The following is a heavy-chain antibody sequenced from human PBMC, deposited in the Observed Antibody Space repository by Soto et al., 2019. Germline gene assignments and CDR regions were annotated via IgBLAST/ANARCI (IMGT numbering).Heavy chain of an antibody. CDR3: ASLAYSGGWPAQKFDD. V-gene: IGHV4-31*03. CDR1: GVSISSGGYF. Sequence: QVQLQESGPGLVKPSQTLSLTCTVSGVSISSGGYFWTWIRQFPGKGLEWIGNISSSGSTSYNPSHESRVTMSRYTSENQFSLKVTSVTAADTAVYFGASLAYSGGWPAQKFDDWRQGNRVKVSS. D-gene: IGHD6-19*01. CDR2: ISSSGST. J-gene: IGHJ4*02.